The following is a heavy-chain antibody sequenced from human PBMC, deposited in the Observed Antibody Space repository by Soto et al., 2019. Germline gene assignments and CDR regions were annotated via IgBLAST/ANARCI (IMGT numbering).Heavy chain of an antibody. CDR2: IGNRGTGI. CDR1: GFTFGDYY. J-gene: IGHJ5*02. V-gene: IGHV3-11*01. D-gene: IGHD6-13*01. CDR3: ARDLRAVGMASRFDP. Sequence: QVQLVESGGGLVKPGGSLRLSCAASGFTFGDYYMTWIRQAPGKGLEWVSFIGNRGTGIYYADSVKGRFTNFRDNAKNSLYLQMNSLRAEDTAMYYCARDLRAVGMASRFDPWGQGTLVTVSS.